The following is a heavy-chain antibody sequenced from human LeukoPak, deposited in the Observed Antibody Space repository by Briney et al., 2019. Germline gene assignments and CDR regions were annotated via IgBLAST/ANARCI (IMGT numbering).Heavy chain of an antibody. Sequence: GGSLRLSCAASGSSFSIYGMHCVRQAPGKGLEWVTFIRYDGSNKYYADSVKGRFTISRDNSKNTLYLQMNSMRAEDTAVYYCAKEGGGYDSSGSDAFDIWGQGTMVTVSS. CDR3: AKEGGGYDSSGSDAFDI. CDR1: GSSFSIYG. J-gene: IGHJ3*02. V-gene: IGHV3-30*02. D-gene: IGHD3-22*01. CDR2: IRYDGSNK.